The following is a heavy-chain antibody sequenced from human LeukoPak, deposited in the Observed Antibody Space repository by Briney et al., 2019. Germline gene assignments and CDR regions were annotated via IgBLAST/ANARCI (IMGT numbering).Heavy chain of an antibody. CDR2: IYYSGST. J-gene: IGHJ4*02. CDR1: GGSISSSSYY. D-gene: IGHD2-2*01. CDR3: ARDEEGVYCSSTSCYLPGYFSG. V-gene: IGHV4-39*07. Sequence: SETLSLSCTVSGGSISSSSYYWGWIRQPPGKGLEWIGSIYYSGSTYYNLSLKSRVTISVDTSKNQFSLKLSSVTAADTAVYYCARDEEGVYCSSTSCYLPGYFSGWGQGTLVTVSS.